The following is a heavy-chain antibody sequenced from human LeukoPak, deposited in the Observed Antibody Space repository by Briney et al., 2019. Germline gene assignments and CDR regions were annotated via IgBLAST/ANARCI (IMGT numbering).Heavy chain of an antibody. V-gene: IGHV3-21*01. Sequence: PGGSLRLSCAASGFTFSSYSMNWVRQAPGKGLEWVSSISSSSYIYYADSVKGRFTISRDNAKNSLYLRMNSLRAEDTAVYYCARITIFGVVIIWETFDPWGRGTLVTVSS. D-gene: IGHD3-3*01. CDR3: ARITIFGVVIIWETFDP. CDR2: ISSSSYI. CDR1: GFTFSSYS. J-gene: IGHJ5*02.